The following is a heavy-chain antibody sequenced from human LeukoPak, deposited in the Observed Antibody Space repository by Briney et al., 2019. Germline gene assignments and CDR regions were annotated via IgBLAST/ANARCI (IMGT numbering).Heavy chain of an antibody. D-gene: IGHD3-22*01. CDR3: AREDYYDSSGYSHDAFDI. CDR1: GDCVSSNSAA. V-gene: IGHV6-1*01. J-gene: IGHJ3*02. Sequence: SQTLSLTCAISGDCVSSNSAAWNWIRQSPSRGLEWLGRTYYRSKWYNDYAVSVKSRITINRDTSKNQFSLQLNSVTPEDTAVYYCAREDYYDSSGYSHDAFDIWGQGTMVTVSS. CDR2: TYYRSKWYN.